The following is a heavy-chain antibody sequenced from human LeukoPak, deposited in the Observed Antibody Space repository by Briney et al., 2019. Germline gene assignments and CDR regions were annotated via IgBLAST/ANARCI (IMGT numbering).Heavy chain of an antibody. CDR1: GGSMSSSSYY. J-gene: IGHJ4*02. D-gene: IGHD3-16*01. Sequence: SETLSLTCSVSGGSMSSSSYYWDWIRQPPGKGLEWIGNIHYNGNTYYNPSLKSRFTTSVDRAKNTFSLKMSSVTAADTAVYYCARDPSNSAFKGMQGGDYWGQGTLVTVSS. CDR3: ARDPSNSAFKGMQGGDY. V-gene: IGHV4-39*07. CDR2: IHYNGNT.